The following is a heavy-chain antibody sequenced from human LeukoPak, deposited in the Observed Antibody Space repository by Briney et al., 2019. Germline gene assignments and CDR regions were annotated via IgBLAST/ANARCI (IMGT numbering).Heavy chain of an antibody. Sequence: PGGSLRLSCTASGXIVSSNYMSWVRQAPGKGLEWVSVIYSSGSTYFADSVKGRFTISRDNSKNTVYLQMNSLKAEDTAVYYCARDGRGILEFWGQGALVTVSS. CDR3: ARDGRGILEF. D-gene: IGHD1-1*01. CDR1: GXIVSSNY. J-gene: IGHJ4*02. V-gene: IGHV3-53*01. CDR2: IYSSGST.